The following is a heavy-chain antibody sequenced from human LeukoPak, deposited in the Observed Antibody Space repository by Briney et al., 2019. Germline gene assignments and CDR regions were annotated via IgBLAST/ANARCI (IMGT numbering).Heavy chain of an antibody. D-gene: IGHD3-10*01. Sequence: GESLKISCKGSGYSFTSYWIGWVRQMPGKGLERMGIIYPGDSDTRYSPSFQGQVTISADKSISTAYLQWSSLKASDTAIYYCARHSPGWMVRPYCFDSWGQGTLVTVSS. J-gene: IGHJ4*02. CDR3: ARHSPGWMVRPYCFDS. CDR2: IYPGDSDT. V-gene: IGHV5-51*01. CDR1: GYSFTSYW.